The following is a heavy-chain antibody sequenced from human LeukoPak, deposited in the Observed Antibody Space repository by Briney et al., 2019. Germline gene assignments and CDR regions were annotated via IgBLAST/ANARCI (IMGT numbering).Heavy chain of an antibody. CDR3: ARSYGDGTSDE. D-gene: IGHD1-1*01. Sequence: SVKVSCKASGYTFTSYGISWVRQAPGQGLEWMGGIIPIFGTANYAQKFQGRVTITTDESTSTAYMELSSLRSEDTAVYYCARSYGDGTSDEWGQGPLVTVSS. CDR1: GYTFTSYG. J-gene: IGHJ4*02. V-gene: IGHV1-69*05. CDR2: IIPIFGTA.